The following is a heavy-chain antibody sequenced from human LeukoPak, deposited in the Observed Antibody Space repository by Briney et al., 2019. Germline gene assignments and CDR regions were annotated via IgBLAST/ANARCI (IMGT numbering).Heavy chain of an antibody. CDR3: ARLYQQSKWKYYYYYMDV. CDR2: VFDSGST. CDR1: GASFCTNY. Sequence: SETLSLTCSVSGASFCTNYWSWIRQPPGRGLEWIGYVFDSGSTNYNPSLKSRVTISVDTSTKQFSLRLSSVTAADTAVYYCARLYQQSKWKYYYYYMDVWGKGTAVTVS. V-gene: IGHV4-59*01. D-gene: IGHD1-1*01. J-gene: IGHJ6*03.